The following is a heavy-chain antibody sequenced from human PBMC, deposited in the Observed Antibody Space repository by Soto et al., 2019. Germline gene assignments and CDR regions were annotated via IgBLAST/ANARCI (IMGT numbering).Heavy chain of an antibody. J-gene: IGHJ4*02. CDR3: HGYGY. Sequence: EVPVVESGGGLIQPGGSLRLSCEVSGFSVTANYMSWVRQAPGKGLGWVSVIYSGGSTYYIDSVKGRFSISRDISKNTLYLQMNSLRAEDAAVYYCHGYGYWGQGTLVTVAA. CDR1: GFSVTANY. V-gene: IGHV3-53*01. D-gene: IGHD5-12*01. CDR2: IYSGGST.